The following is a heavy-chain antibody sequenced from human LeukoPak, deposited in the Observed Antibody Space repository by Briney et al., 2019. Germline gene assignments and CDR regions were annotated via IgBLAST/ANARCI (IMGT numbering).Heavy chain of an antibody. CDR3: ARATERVLLWFGKKYYFDY. CDR1: GYTFTSYD. J-gene: IGHJ4*02. V-gene: IGHV1-8*01. D-gene: IGHD3-10*01. CDR2: MNPNSGNT. Sequence: APVKVSCKASGYTFTSYDINWVRQATGQGLEWMGWMNPNSGNTGYAQKFQGRVTMTRNTSISTAYMELSSLRSEDTAVYYCARATERVLLWFGKKYYFDYWGQGTLVTVPS.